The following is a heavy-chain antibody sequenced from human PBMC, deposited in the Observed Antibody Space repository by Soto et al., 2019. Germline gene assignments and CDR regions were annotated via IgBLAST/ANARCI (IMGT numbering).Heavy chain of an antibody. V-gene: IGHV2-5*02. Sequence: QITLKESGPPLVKPTQTLTLTCTFSGFSLSTTGVGVGWIRQPPGKALEWLALIYLDDEKRYNPSLKSRLTITQDTSKNQVVLTMTTMDPVDTVTYYCVQSRCGGDCLQSYSSLSYFGLDVWGQGTTVTVSS. CDR3: VQSRCGGDCLQSYSSLSYFGLDV. J-gene: IGHJ6*02. CDR2: IYLDDEK. D-gene: IGHD2-21*01. CDR1: GFSLSTTGVG.